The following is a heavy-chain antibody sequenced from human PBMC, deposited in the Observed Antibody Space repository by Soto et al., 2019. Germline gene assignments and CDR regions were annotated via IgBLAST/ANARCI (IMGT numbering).Heavy chain of an antibody. J-gene: IGHJ6*02. CDR3: ARDAIVVVTATQYYYYYGMDV. CDR2: IIPIFGTA. Sequence: QVQLVQSGAEVKKPGSSVKVSCKASGGTFSSYAISWVRQAPGQGLEWMGGIIPIFGTANYAQKFQGRVTIPADESTSTAYMELSSLRSEDTAVYYCARDAIVVVTATQYYYYYGMDVWGQGTTVTVSS. CDR1: GGTFSSYA. D-gene: IGHD2-21*02. V-gene: IGHV1-69*01.